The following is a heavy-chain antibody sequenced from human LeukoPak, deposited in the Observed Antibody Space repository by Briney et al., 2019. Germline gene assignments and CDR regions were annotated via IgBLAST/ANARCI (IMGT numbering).Heavy chain of an antibody. V-gene: IGHV4-30-4*01. D-gene: IGHD3-22*01. CDR1: GGSISSGDYY. CDR3: ARGLDYYDSSGYPRGYSYFDY. Sequence: SQTLSLTCTVSGGSISSGDYYWSWLRQPPGKGLEWIGYIYYSGSTYYNPSLKSRVTISVDTSKNQFSLKLSSVTAADTAVYYCARGLDYYDSSGYPRGYSYFDYWGQGTLVTVSS. CDR2: IYYSGST. J-gene: IGHJ4*02.